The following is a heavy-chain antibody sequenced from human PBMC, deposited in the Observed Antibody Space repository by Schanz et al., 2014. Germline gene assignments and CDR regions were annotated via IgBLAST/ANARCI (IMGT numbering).Heavy chain of an antibody. CDR3: ARPRFDYGEVDY. CDR1: GFTFSNYG. V-gene: IGHV3-33*08. CDR2: IWSDGSGK. J-gene: IGHJ4*02. D-gene: IGHD4-17*01. Sequence: VQLVESGGGLVQPGGSLRLSCAASGFTFSNYGMHWVRQAPGKGLEWVAVIWSDGSGKYYADSVRGRFTISRDRFQNTLYLRMSSLRAEDTAVYYCARPRFDYGEVDYWGQGTLXTVSS.